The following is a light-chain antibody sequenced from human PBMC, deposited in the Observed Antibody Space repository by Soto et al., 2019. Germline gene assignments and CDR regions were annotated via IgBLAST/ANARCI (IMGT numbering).Light chain of an antibody. CDR1: QSVLYSSNNKNY. Sequence: DIVMTQSPDSLAVSLGERATINCKSSQSVLYSSNNKNYLAWYQQKPGQPPKLLIYWAATRECGVPDRFSGSGSGTDFTLTIRGLQAEDVAVYYCQQYYRPWTFGQGTKVEIK. V-gene: IGKV4-1*01. CDR3: QQYYRPWT. CDR2: WAA. J-gene: IGKJ1*01.